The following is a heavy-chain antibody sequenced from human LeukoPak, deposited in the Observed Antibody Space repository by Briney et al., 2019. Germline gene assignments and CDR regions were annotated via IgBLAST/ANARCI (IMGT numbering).Heavy chain of an antibody. J-gene: IGHJ4*02. CDR1: GFTFSSYG. Sequence: GRSLRLSCAASGFTFSSYGMHWVRQAPGKGLEWVAVISYDGSNKYYADSVKGRFTISRDNSKNTLYLQMNSLRPEGTTVYYCAKSRHPYNWNDGAFFDYWGQGTLVTVFS. V-gene: IGHV3-30*18. CDR2: ISYDGSNK. D-gene: IGHD1-20*01. CDR3: AKSRHPYNWNDGAFFDY.